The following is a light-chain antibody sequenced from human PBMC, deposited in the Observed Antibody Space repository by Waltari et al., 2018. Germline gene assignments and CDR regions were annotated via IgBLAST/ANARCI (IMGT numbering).Light chain of an antibody. J-gene: IGKJ1*01. CDR1: QPISYY. CDR3: QQYNSYSPT. V-gene: IGKV1-16*01. CDR2: VAS. Sequence: DIQMTQSPSSLSASAEDKVTITCRASQPISYYLNWYQQLPGRAPKPLIHVASSLQTGVPSRFSGSGSGTNFTLTISSLQPEDFATYYCQQYNSYSPTFGQGTKVEIK.